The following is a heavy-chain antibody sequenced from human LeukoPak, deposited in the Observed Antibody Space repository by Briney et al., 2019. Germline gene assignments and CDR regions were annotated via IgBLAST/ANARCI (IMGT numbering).Heavy chain of an antibody. Sequence: AGGSLRLSCAASGLTVSDNFMSWVRQAPGKGLEWVSVLYRGGNTYYADSVRGRFTISRDNSKNTLYLQMNSLTADDTAVFYCAKASTDYYVDVWGQGTMVTVSS. D-gene: IGHD2-21*02. CDR2: LYRGGNT. CDR3: AKASTDYYVDV. CDR1: GLTVSDNF. J-gene: IGHJ3*01. V-gene: IGHV3-66*01.